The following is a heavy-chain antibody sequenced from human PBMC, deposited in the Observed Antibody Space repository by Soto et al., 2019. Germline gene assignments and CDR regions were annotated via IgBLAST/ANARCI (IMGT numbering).Heavy chain of an antibody. J-gene: IGHJ5*02. CDR2: INHSGST. CDR3: ATAVGHYYDSSGYYYWFDP. D-gene: IGHD3-22*01. V-gene: IGHV4-39*07. CDR1: GGSISSSSYY. Sequence: SETLSLTCTVSGGSISSSSYYWGWIRQPPGKGLEWIGEINHSGSTNYNPSLKSRVTISVDTSKNQFSLKLSSVTAADTAVYYCATAVGHYYDSSGYYYWFDPWGQGTLVTVS.